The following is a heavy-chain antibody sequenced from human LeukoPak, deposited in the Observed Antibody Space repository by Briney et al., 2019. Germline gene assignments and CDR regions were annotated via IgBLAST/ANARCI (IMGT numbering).Heavy chain of an antibody. CDR2: IYYSGST. D-gene: IGHD2-15*01. V-gene: IGHV4-31*03. CDR3: AREPGYCSGGSCYSGYGMDV. CDR1: GGSISSGGYY. J-gene: IGHJ6*02. Sequence: SETLSLTCTVSGGSISSGGYYWSWIRHHPGKGLEWIGYIYYSGSTYYNPSLKSRVTISVDTSKNQFSLKLSSVTAADTAVYYCAREPGYCSGGSCYSGYGMDVWGQGTTVTVSS.